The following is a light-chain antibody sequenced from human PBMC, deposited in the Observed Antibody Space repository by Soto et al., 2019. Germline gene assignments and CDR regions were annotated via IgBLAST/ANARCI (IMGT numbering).Light chain of an antibody. Sequence: DIQMTQSPSTLSASVGDRVTITCRASQTINSWLAWYQQKPGKAPKFLIFDVSSLESGVPSRFSGSGSGTEFTLTISSLQPDDLATYYCQQYNSYWTFGQGTKVDI. J-gene: IGKJ1*01. CDR1: QTINSW. V-gene: IGKV1-5*01. CDR2: DVS. CDR3: QQYNSYWT.